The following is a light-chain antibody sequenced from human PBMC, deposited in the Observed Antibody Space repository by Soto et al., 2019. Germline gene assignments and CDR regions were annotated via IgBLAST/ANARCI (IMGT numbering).Light chain of an antibody. CDR1: QSISSY. Sequence: DLPMTQSPSSLSASVGDRVTITCRASQSISSYLNWYQQKPGKAPKLLIYAASSLQSGGPPRFSGSGSGTDFTLTISSLQPEDFATDYCQQSYSTPPLTFGGGTKVEIK. CDR2: AAS. J-gene: IGKJ4*01. CDR3: QQSYSTPPLT. V-gene: IGKV1-39*01.